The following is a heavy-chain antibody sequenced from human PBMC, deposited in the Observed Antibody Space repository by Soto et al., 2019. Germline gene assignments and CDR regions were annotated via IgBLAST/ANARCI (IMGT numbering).Heavy chain of an antibody. Sequence: GGSLRLSCAASGFTFSSYAMSWVRQAPGKGLEWVSAISGSGGSTYYADSVKGRFTISRDNSKNTLYLQMNSLRAEDTAVYYCASVPGTYNWNDGEDYWGQGTLGTVSS. D-gene: IGHD1-20*01. J-gene: IGHJ4*02. CDR1: GFTFSSYA. CDR3: ASVPGTYNWNDGEDY. CDR2: ISGSGGST. V-gene: IGHV3-23*01.